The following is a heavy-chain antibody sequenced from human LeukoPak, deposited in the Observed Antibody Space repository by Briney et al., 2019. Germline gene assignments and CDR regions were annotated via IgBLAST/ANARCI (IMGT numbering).Heavy chain of an antibody. V-gene: IGHV5-51*01. D-gene: IGHD2-15*01. Sequence: GHPLKISCKGSGYSFTSYLVGWARQMPANPLEWMRIIYPGDSITGYRPSFQAQGTISADKFTSTAYLQWSSLKASDTAMYYRARRVGYCSGGSCDGNWFDPSGQGTLVTVSS. CDR2: IYPGDSIT. CDR3: ARRVGYCSGGSCDGNWFDP. CDR1: GYSFTSYL. J-gene: IGHJ5*02.